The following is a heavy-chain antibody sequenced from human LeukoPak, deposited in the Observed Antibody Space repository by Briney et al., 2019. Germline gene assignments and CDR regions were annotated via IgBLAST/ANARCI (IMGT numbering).Heavy chain of an antibody. CDR1: GFTFSSYA. CDR3: ARNLYYYDSSGYYYY. D-gene: IGHD3-22*01. CDR2: IYTGGST. J-gene: IGHJ4*02. V-gene: IGHV3-66*01. Sequence: GGSLRLSCAASGFTFSSYAMSWVRQAPGKGLEWVSAIYTGGSTYYAGSVKGRFTISRDNSKNTLYLQMNSLRAEDTAVYYCARNLYYYDSSGYYYYWGQGTLVTVSS.